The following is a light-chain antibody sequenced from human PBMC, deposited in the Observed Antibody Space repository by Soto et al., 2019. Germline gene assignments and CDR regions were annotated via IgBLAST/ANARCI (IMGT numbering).Light chain of an antibody. CDR3: QQYNNWPQT. J-gene: IGKJ1*01. Sequence: EIVRMQSPATLSVSPGERATLSCRASQSVSSNLAWYQQKPGQAPRLLIYGASTRATGIPARFSGSGSGTEFTLTISSLQSEDFAVYYCQQYNNWPQTFGQGTKVEIK. V-gene: IGKV3-15*01. CDR1: QSVSSN. CDR2: GAS.